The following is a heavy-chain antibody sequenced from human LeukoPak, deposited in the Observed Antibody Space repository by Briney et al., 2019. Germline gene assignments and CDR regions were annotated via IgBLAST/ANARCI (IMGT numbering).Heavy chain of an antibody. J-gene: IGHJ6*03. Sequence: ASVKVSFKASGYTFTGYYMHWVRQPPGQGLGWVGWINPNSGGTNYAQKSQGRVTMTRDTSISTAYMELSRLRSDDTAVYYCARDCRDGYNCYYYYYMDVWGKGTTVTVSS. CDR3: ARDCRDGYNCYYYYYMDV. CDR1: GYTFTGYY. D-gene: IGHD5-24*01. V-gene: IGHV1-2*02. CDR2: INPNSGGT.